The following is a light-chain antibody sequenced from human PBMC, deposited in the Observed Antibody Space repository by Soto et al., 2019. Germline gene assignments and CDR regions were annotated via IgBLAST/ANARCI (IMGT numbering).Light chain of an antibody. Sequence: QSVLTQPPSVSGAPGQRVTISCTGTASSIAARYDVHWYQQIPGKAPKLLIYGNNNRPSGVPDRFSASQSGISASLAITGLQADDKADYYCQSYDNSLNEWVFGGGTKLTVL. CDR1: ASSIAARYD. J-gene: IGLJ3*02. CDR2: GNN. CDR3: QSYDNSLNEWV. V-gene: IGLV1-40*01.